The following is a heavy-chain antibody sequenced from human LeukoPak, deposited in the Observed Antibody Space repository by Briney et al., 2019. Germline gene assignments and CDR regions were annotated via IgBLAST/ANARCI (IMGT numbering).Heavy chain of an antibody. CDR2: ISWDGVST. D-gene: IGHD3-22*01. CDR1: GFTFDDYT. J-gene: IGHJ4*02. V-gene: IGHV3-43*01. CDR3: ARDIGPSYYDSSGYFDY. Sequence: GGSLRLSCEASGFTFDDYTMRWVRQAPGKGLEWVSLISWDGVSTYYADSVKGRFTISRDNAKNSLYLQMNSLRAEDTALYYCARDIGPSYYDSSGYFDYWGQGTLVTVSS.